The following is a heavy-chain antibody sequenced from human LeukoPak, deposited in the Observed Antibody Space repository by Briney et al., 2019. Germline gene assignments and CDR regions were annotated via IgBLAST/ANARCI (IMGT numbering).Heavy chain of an antibody. CDR1: GFTFSSYG. CDR3: AKVSSLRTLYYFDY. V-gene: IGHV3-30*18. Sequence: PGRSLRLSCAASGFTFSSYGMHWVRQAPGKGLEWVAVISYDGSNKYYADSVKGRFTISRDNSKNTLYLQMNSLRAEDTAVYYCAKVSSLRTLYYFDYWGQGTLVTVSS. J-gene: IGHJ4*02. CDR2: ISYDGSNK. D-gene: IGHD4-17*01.